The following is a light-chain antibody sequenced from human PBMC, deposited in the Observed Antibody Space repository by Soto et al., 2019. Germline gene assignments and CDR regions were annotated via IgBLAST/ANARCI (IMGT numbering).Light chain of an antibody. Sequence: EIVLTQSPGTLSLSPGETATLSCRASQSVSSSYLAWYQQKPGQAPRLLIYGASSRATGIPDRFSGSGSGTDFTLTISRLEPEDFAVYYCQQYGSSPRLTFDGGTKVEIK. V-gene: IGKV3-20*01. CDR1: QSVSSSY. J-gene: IGKJ4*01. CDR2: GAS. CDR3: QQYGSSPRLT.